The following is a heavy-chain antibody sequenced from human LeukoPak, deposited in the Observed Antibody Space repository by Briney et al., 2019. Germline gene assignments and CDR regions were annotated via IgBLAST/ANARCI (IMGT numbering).Heavy chain of an antibody. CDR1: GGTFSSYA. CDR2: IIPIFGTA. V-gene: IGHV1-69*06. CDR3: ARHRNYYDSSGYFW. Sequence: SVKVSCKASGGTFSSYAISWVRQAPGQGLEWMGGIIPIFGTANYAQKFQGRVTITADKSTSTAYMELSSLRSEDTAVYYCARHRNYYDSSGYFWWGQGTLVTVSS. D-gene: IGHD3-22*01. J-gene: IGHJ4*02.